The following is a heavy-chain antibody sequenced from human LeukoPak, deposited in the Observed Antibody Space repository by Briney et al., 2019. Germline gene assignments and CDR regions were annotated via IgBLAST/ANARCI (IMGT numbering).Heavy chain of an antibody. D-gene: IGHD3-10*01. CDR2: IYSGGST. V-gene: IGHV3-66*02. CDR1: GFTVSSNY. J-gene: IGHJ3*02. Sequence: GGSLRLSCAASGFTVSSNYMSWARQAPGKGLEWVSVIYSGGSTYYADSVKGRFTISRDNSKNTLYLQMNSLRAEDTAVYYCARVAPTALWFGELFGAFDIWGQGTMVTVSS. CDR3: ARVAPTALWFGELFGAFDI.